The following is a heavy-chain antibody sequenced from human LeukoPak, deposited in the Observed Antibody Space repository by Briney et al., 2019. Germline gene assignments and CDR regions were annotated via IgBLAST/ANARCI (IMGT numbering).Heavy chain of an antibody. Sequence: GSLRLSCAASGFTFSSYAMSWVRQAPGKGLEWVSAFSSSGGSTYYADSLKGRFTISRDNSKNKLYLQMNSLRGEDTAVYYCARLRDLGYCSAGSCYPLPDYWGQGTLVTVSS. V-gene: IGHV3-23*01. J-gene: IGHJ4*02. CDR1: GFTFSSYA. CDR3: ARLRDLGYCSAGSCYPLPDY. CDR2: FSSSGGST. D-gene: IGHD2-15*01.